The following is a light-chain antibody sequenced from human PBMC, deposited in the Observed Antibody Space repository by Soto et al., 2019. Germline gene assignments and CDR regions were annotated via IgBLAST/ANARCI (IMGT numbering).Light chain of an antibody. CDR1: QSINSY. V-gene: IGKV1-39*01. CDR2: AAS. J-gene: IGKJ4*01. Sequence: DIQMTQSPSSLSASVGDRVTVTCRASQSINSYLNWYQQKPGKAPKLLIYAASSLQSGVPSRFSGSGSGTDFTLTISSLQPEDFATYYCQQSYSAILTFGGGTKWIS. CDR3: QQSYSAILT.